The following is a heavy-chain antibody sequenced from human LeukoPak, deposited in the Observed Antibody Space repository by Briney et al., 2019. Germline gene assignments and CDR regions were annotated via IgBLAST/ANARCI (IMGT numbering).Heavy chain of an antibody. CDR3: GREIPRGYYDSSGQRD. J-gene: IGHJ4*02. CDR2: ISAYNGNT. Sequence: ASVKVSCKASGYTFTSYGISWVRQAPGQGLEWMGWISAYNGNTNYAQKLQGRVTMTTDTSTSTAYMELRSLRSDDTAVYYCGREIPRGYYDSSGQRDWGQGTLVTVSS. V-gene: IGHV1-18*01. D-gene: IGHD3-22*01. CDR1: GYTFTSYG.